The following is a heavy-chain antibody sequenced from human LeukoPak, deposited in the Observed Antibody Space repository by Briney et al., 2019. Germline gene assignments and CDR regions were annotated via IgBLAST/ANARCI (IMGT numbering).Heavy chain of an antibody. CDR2: INHSGST. J-gene: IGHJ4*02. CDR1: GGSFSGYY. V-gene: IGHV4-34*01. D-gene: IGHD3-9*01. CDR3: AVTYYGILTGYYKPSSFDY. Sequence: SETLSLTCAVYGGSFSGYYWSWIRQPPGKGLEWIGEINHSGSTNYNPSLKSRVTISVDTSKNQFSLKLSSVTAADTAVYYCAVTYYGILTGYYKPSSFDYWGQGALVTVSS.